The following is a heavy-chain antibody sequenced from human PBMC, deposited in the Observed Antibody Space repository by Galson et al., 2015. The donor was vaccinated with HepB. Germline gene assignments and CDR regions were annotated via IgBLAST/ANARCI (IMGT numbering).Heavy chain of an antibody. J-gene: IGHJ4*02. CDR2: IKQDGSEK. V-gene: IGHV3-7*03. CDR1: GFTFSGYW. Sequence: SLRLSCAASGFTFSGYWMSWVRQAPGKGPEWVANIKQDGSEKYYVDSVKGRFTISRDNAKNSLYLQMNSLRVEDTAVYYCVTPLSGSYLFGQGYWGQGTLVTVSS. D-gene: IGHD1-26*01. CDR3: VTPLSGSYLFGQGY.